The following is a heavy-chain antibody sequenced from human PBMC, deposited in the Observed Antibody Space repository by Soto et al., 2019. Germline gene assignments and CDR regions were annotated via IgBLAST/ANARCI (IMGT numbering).Heavy chain of an antibody. J-gene: IGHJ3*02. Sequence: ETLSLTCTVSGGSISSYYWSWIRQPPGKGLEWIGYIYYSGSTNYNPSLKSRVTISVDTSKNQFSLKLSSVTAADTAVYYCARDGKRFLEWLPAFDIWGQGTMVTVSS. CDR1: GGSISSYY. CDR3: ARDGKRFLEWLPAFDI. V-gene: IGHV4-59*01. CDR2: IYYSGST. D-gene: IGHD3-3*01.